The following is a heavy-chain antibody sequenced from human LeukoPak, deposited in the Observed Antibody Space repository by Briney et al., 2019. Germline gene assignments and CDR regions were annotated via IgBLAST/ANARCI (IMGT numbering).Heavy chain of an antibody. J-gene: IGHJ4*02. CDR2: ISGSGGST. D-gene: IGHD2-2*01. CDR3: AKERNRSTSCYYY. CDR1: GFTFSDYY. V-gene: IGHV3-23*01. Sequence: GGSLRLSCAASGFTFSDYYMSWIRQAPGKGLEWASAISGSGGSTYYADSVKGRFTISRDNSKNTLYLQMNSLRAEDTAIYYCAKERNRSTSCYYYWGQGTLVTVSS.